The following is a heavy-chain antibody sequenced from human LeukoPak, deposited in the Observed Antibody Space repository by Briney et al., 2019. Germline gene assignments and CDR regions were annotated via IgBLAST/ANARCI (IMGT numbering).Heavy chain of an antibody. J-gene: IGHJ3*02. V-gene: IGHV1-46*01. D-gene: IGHD1-14*01. CDR2: INPSGGST. CDR3: ARGLGTRLPLDAFDI. Sequence: GASVKVSCKASGYTFTGYYMHWVRQAPGQGLEWMGIINPSGGSTSYAQKFQGRVTMTRDTSTSTVYMELSSLRSEDTAVYYCARGLGTRLPLDAFDIWGQGTMVTVSS. CDR1: GYTFTGYY.